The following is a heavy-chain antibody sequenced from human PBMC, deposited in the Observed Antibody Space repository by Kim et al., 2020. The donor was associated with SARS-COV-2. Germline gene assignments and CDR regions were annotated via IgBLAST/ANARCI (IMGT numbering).Heavy chain of an antibody. D-gene: IGHD5-18*01. J-gene: IGHJ6*02. Sequence: GGSLRLSCAASGFTFDDYAMHWVRQAPGKGLEWVSLISWDGGSTYYADSVKGRFTISRDNSKNSLYLQMNSLRAEDTALYYCAKDIRGDVDTAMGYGMDVWGQGTTVTVSS. CDR3: AKDIRGDVDTAMGYGMDV. CDR1: GFTFDDYA. V-gene: IGHV3-43D*03. CDR2: ISWDGGST.